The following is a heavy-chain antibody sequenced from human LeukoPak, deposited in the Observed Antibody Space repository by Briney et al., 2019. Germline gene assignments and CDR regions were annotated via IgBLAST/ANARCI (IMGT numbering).Heavy chain of an antibody. Sequence: SETLSLTCTVSGGSITTYYWNWIRQPPGKALEWIGHIHYSGSTDFNPSLKSRVSILLDTSKNQFSLQLNSVTAADTAMYYCTTIHYRDSRGWFRFDSWGQGSLVIVSS. CDR1: GGSITTYY. D-gene: IGHD6-19*01. J-gene: IGHJ4*02. CDR2: IHYSGST. CDR3: TTIHYRDSRGWFRFDS. V-gene: IGHV4-59*08.